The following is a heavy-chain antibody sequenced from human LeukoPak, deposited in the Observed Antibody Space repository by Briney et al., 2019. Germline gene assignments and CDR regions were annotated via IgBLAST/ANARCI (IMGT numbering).Heavy chain of an antibody. Sequence: ASVKVSCKASGYTFTSYAMNWVRQAPGQGLEWMGWINTNTGNPTYAQGFTGRFVFSLDTSVSTAYLQISSLKAEDTAVYYCARGGRPFDMVRGVIGAFDIWGQGTMVTVSS. D-gene: IGHD3-10*01. CDR3: ARGGRPFDMVRGVIGAFDI. CDR1: GYTFTSYA. CDR2: INTNTGNP. J-gene: IGHJ3*02. V-gene: IGHV7-4-1*02.